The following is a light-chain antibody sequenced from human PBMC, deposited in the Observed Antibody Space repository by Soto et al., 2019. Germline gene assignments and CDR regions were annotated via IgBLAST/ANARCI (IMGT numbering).Light chain of an antibody. V-gene: IGLV2-14*01. Sequence: QSVLTQPASVSGSPGQSITIPCAGTRDDIGAYDYVSWYQQHPGNAPKLLVYEVTNRPSGVSDRFSGSKSGNTASLTISGLQAEDEADYYCNSYTNSSAVVFGGGT. CDR1: RDDIGAYDY. J-gene: IGLJ2*01. CDR2: EVT. CDR3: NSYTNSSAVV.